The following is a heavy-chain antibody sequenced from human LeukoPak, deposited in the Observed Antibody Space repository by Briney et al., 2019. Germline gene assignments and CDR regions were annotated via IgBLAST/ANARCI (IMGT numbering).Heavy chain of an antibody. Sequence: PSQTLSLTCTVSGASISSGDYYWSWIRQPPGKGLEWIGYIYYSGSTYYNPSLKSRVTISVDTSKNQFSLKLSSVTAADTAVYYCASGSRRFGEEDYWGQGTLVTVSS. J-gene: IGHJ4*02. CDR3: ASGSRRFGEEDY. D-gene: IGHD3-10*01. V-gene: IGHV4-30-4*01. CDR2: IYYSGST. CDR1: GASISSGDYY.